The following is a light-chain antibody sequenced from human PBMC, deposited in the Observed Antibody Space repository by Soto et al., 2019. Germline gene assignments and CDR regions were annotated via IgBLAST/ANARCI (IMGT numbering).Light chain of an antibody. J-gene: IGKJ3*01. CDR1: QSVSRY. CDR2: DAS. Sequence: EIVLTQSPATLSLSPGERATLSCRASQSVSRYLAWYQQRPGQAPRLLIYDASNRATGIPARFSGSGSGTEFTLTISSLEPEDFAVYYCQHRSDWPRTFGPGTKVDIK. V-gene: IGKV3-11*01. CDR3: QHRSDWPRT.